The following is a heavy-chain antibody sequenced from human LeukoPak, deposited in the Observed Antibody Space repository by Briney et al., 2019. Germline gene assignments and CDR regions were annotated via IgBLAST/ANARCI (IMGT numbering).Heavy chain of an antibody. V-gene: IGHV3-11*04. CDR1: GFTFSDYY. CDR3: ARDLGLGAYHFDY. CDR2: ISSSGSTI. D-gene: IGHD1-26*01. J-gene: IGHJ4*02. Sequence: GGSLGLSCAASGFTFSDYYMSWIRQAPGKGLEWVSYISSSGSTIYYADSVKGRFTISRDNAKNSLYLQMNSLRAEDTAVYYCARDLGLGAYHFDYWGQGTLVTVSS.